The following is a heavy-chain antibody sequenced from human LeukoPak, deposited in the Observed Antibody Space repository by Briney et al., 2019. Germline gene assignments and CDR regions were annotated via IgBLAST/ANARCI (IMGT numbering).Heavy chain of an antibody. J-gene: IGHJ4*02. CDR3: ARDTVSGNNGVCPGN. V-gene: IGHV3-30-3*01. Sequence: GRSLRLSCAASGFSFRGYAMHWVRQAPGKGLEWVAVMSYDGTNKYYADSVKDRFTISRDNSKNTLYLQMNSLRTEDTAVYYCARDTVSGNNGVCPGNWGQGTLVTVSS. CDR1: GFSFRGYA. D-gene: IGHD2-8*01. CDR2: MSYDGTNK.